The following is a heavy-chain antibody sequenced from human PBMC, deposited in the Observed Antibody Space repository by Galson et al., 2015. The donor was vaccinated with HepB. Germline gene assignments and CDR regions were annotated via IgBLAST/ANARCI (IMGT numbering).Heavy chain of an antibody. CDR2: IIPILGIA. V-gene: IGHV1-69*04. J-gene: IGHJ3*02. Sequence: SVKVSCKASGGTFSSYTISWVRQAPGQGLEWMGRIIPILGIANYAQKFQGRVTITADKSTSTAYMELSSLRSEDTAVYYCARDFDMKDDSSGYYSRAGDAFDIWGQGTMVTVSS. CDR3: ARDFDMKDDSSGYYSRAGDAFDI. CDR1: GGTFSSYT. D-gene: IGHD3-22*01.